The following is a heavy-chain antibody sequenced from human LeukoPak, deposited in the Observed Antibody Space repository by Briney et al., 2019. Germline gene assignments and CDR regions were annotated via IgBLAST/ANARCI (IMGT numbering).Heavy chain of an antibody. CDR1: GGSISDYF. D-gene: IGHD2-21*01. CDR2: TYSSGST. V-gene: IGHV4-4*07. J-gene: IGHJ4*02. CDR3: ARGPYCGDDCYFDS. Sequence: SETLSLTCTVSGGSISDYFWSWIRQPAGKGLEWIGRTYSSGSTLYNPSLKSRVTMSVDTSKNQFSLRLTSVTAADTAVYYCARGPYCGDDCYFDSWGRGTLFTVSS.